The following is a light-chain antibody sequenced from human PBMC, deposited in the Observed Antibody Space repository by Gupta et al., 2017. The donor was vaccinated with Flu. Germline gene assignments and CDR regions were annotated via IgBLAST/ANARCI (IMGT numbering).Light chain of an antibody. CDR1: QFVCKS. Sequence: IVTPQSPVSLSLSQGERATQSCSARQFVCKSGACYQQRNGQAPRLGIFESSLRATVVPSRVSGTGRGTEVTLVINNLQSDDCAFYDCQQHNSWPFRFGGGTRLDIK. J-gene: IGKJ4*01. V-gene: IGKV3-15*01. CDR2: ESS. CDR3: QQHNSWPFR.